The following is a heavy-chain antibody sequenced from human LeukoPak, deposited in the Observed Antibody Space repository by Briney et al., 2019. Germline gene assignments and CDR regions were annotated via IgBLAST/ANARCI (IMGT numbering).Heavy chain of an antibody. CDR1: GGSVSNDY. CDR3: ARGGSQFDY. J-gene: IGHJ4*02. V-gene: IGHV4-59*02. D-gene: IGHD5-12*01. CDR2: IQYRGST. Sequence: SETLSLTCSVSGGSVSNDYWRWIRQTPEKGLEWIAYIQYRGSTFYNPSLRSRVTISLDTSKNQFSLELASVTAADTAVYYCARGGSQFDYWGQGALVTVSS.